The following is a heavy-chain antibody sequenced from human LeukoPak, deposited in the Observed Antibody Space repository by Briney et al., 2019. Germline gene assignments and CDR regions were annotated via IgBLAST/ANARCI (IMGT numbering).Heavy chain of an antibody. CDR3: AKRQYSSSWYYPQFDY. J-gene: IGHJ4*02. V-gene: IGHV4-59*01. CDR1: GGSISSYY. CDR2: IYYSGST. Sequence: SETLSLTCTVSGGSISSYYWSWIRQPPGKGLEWIGYIYYSGSTNYNPSLRSRVTISVDTSKNQFSLKLSSVTAADTAVYYCAKRQYSSSWYYPQFDYWGQGTLVTVSS. D-gene: IGHD6-13*01.